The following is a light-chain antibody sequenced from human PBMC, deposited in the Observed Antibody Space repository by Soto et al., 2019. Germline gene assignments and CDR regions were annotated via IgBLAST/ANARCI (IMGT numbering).Light chain of an antibody. V-gene: IGLV2-23*02. Sequence: QSVLTQPASVSGSPGQSITISCTGTSSDVGGYNYVSWYQQHPGKAPKLMIYEVSKRPSGVSNRFSGSKSGNTASLTISGLQAEDEADYYCCSDAGSSTVFGGGTKLTVL. J-gene: IGLJ3*02. CDR1: SSDVGGYNY. CDR3: CSDAGSSTV. CDR2: EVS.